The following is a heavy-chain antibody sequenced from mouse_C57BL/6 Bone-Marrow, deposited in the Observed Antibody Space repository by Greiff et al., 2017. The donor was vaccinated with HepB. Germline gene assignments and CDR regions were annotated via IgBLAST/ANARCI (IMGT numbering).Heavy chain of an antibody. V-gene: IGHV14-4*01. J-gene: IGHJ1*03. Sequence: EVQLQESGAELVRPGASVKLSCTASGFNIKDDYMHWVKQRPEQGLEWIGWIDPENGDTEYASKFQGKATITADTSSNTAYLQLSSLTSEDTAVYYCTYYGSSHWYFDVWGTGTTVTVSS. CDR3: TYYGSSHWYFDV. CDR1: GFNIKDDY. CDR2: IDPENGDT. D-gene: IGHD1-1*01.